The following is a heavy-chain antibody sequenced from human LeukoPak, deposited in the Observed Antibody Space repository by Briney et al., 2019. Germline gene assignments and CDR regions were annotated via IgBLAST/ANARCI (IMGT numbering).Heavy chain of an antibody. CDR2: INHSGST. Sequence: PSETLSLTCAVYGGSFSGYYWSWIRQPPGKGLEWIGEINHSGSTNYNPSLKSRVTISVDTSKNQFSLKLSSVTAADTAVYYCARGEWELTDYWGQGNPGHRLL. CDR1: GGSFSGYY. V-gene: IGHV4-34*01. J-gene: IGHJ4*02. D-gene: IGHD1-26*01. CDR3: ARGEWELTDY.